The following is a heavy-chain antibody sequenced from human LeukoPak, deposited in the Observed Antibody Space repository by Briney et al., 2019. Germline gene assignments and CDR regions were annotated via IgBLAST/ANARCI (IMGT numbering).Heavy chain of an antibody. V-gene: IGHV3-7*02. Sequence: GGSLRLSCAASGFTFSTCWMTWVRQAPGKGLEWVANIKQDGSEIYYVDSVKGRFTISRDNAKNSLYLQMNSLRAEDTAVYYCARGRGQLVLNYFDYWGQGTLVTVSS. J-gene: IGHJ4*02. CDR1: GFTFSTCW. D-gene: IGHD6-13*01. CDR2: IKQDGSEI. CDR3: ARGRGQLVLNYFDY.